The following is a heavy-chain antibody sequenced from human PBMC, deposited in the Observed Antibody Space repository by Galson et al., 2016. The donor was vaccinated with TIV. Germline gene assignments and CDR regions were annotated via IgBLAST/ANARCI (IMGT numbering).Heavy chain of an antibody. V-gene: IGHV3-21*01. J-gene: IGHJ3*02. Sequence: SLRLSCAASGFTFSSYKMNWVRQAPGKGLEWISSISSRNSYTHYADSVKGRVTISRDNANNSPYLQMNSLRAEDTAVYYCARDGARVGAHDAFDIWGQGTVVTVSS. D-gene: IGHD3-16*01. CDR3: ARDGARVGAHDAFDI. CDR2: ISSRNSYT. CDR1: GFTFSSYK.